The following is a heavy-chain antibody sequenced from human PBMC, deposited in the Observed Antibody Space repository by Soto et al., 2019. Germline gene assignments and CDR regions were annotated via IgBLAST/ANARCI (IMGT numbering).Heavy chain of an antibody. CDR2: IYYSGST. V-gene: IGHV4-59*01. CDR3: ARDYGSGTVNWFDP. CDR1: GGSISSYY. D-gene: IGHD3-10*01. Sequence: SETLSLTCTVSGGSISSYYWSWIRQPPGKGLEWIGYIYYSGSTNYNPSLKSRVTISVDTSKNQFSLKLSSVTAADTAVYYCARDYGSGTVNWFDPWGQGTLVTVSS. J-gene: IGHJ5*02.